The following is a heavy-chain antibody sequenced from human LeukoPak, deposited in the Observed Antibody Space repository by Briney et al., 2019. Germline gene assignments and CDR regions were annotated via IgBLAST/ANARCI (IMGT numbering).Heavy chain of an antibody. CDR1: GGSISSSSYY. CDR2: IYYSGST. Sequence: KPSETLSLTCTVSGGSISSSSYYWGWIRQPPGKGLEWIGSIYYSGSTYYNPSLKSRVTISVDTSKNQFPLKLSSVTAADTAVYYCARIVVVPAAVYYYYYMDVWGKGTTVTVSS. J-gene: IGHJ6*03. D-gene: IGHD2-2*01. CDR3: ARIVVVPAAVYYYYYMDV. V-gene: IGHV4-39*06.